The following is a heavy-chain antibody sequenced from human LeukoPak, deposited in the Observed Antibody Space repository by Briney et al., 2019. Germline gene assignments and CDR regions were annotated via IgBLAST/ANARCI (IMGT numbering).Heavy chain of an antibody. D-gene: IGHD3-9*01. CDR3: ARDRKYFDCSYYFDY. J-gene: IGHJ4*02. CDR2: ISYDGSNK. Sequence: PGRSLRLSCAASGFTFSSYAMHWVRQAPGKGLEWVAVISYDGSNKYYADSVKGRFTISRDNSKNTLYLQMNSLRAEDTAVYYCARDRKYFDCSYYFDYWGQGTLVTVSS. V-gene: IGHV3-30-3*01. CDR1: GFTFSSYA.